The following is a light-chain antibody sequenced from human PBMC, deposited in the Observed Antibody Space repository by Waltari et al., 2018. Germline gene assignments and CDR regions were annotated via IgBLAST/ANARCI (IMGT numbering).Light chain of an antibody. CDR2: GAS. J-gene: IGKJ2*01. V-gene: IGKV3-15*01. CDR3: QESFNSPYT. Sequence: EIIMRQSPATLSVSPGERATLSCRASQSVRSNLAWYQQKPGQAPRLLIYGASTRATGIPARFSGSGSGTDFTLTISSLQPEDFATYYCQESFNSPYTFGQGTRVEIK. CDR1: QSVRSN.